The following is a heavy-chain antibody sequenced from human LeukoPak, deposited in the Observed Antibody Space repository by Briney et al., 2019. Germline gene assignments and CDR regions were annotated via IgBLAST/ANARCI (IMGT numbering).Heavy chain of an antibody. Sequence: GGSLRLSCATTGFTFSSYAMAWVRQAPGKGLEWVSSISTGGGATYSADSVKGRFTTSRDKPKNTLFLQMNSLRAEDTAVYHCARQTGYCSDGNCYFDYWGQGTLVTVSS. J-gene: IGHJ4*02. CDR1: GFTFSSYA. V-gene: IGHV3-23*01. CDR2: ISTGGGAT. CDR3: ARQTGYCSDGNCYFDY. D-gene: IGHD2-15*01.